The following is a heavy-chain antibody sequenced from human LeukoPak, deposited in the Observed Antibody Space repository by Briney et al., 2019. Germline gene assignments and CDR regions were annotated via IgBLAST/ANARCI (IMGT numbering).Heavy chain of an antibody. Sequence: PGGSLRLSCAASGFTFTSYNMNWVRQAPGKGLEWVSSISTSSSYIYYADSVKGRFTISRDNSKNTLYLQMNSLRAEDTAVYYCAKDQEKSGYVPFDYWGQGTLVTVSS. J-gene: IGHJ4*02. CDR2: ISTSSSYI. D-gene: IGHD5-12*01. CDR1: GFTFTSYN. V-gene: IGHV3-21*01. CDR3: AKDQEKSGYVPFDY.